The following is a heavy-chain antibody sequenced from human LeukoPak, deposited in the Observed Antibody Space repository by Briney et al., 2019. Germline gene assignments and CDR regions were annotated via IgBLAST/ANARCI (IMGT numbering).Heavy chain of an antibody. D-gene: IGHD6-19*01. Sequence: ASVKVSFKASGYSFTSYGITWVRQAPGQGLEWMGWINPYNGNTNYAQKLQDRVTMTTDTSTSTAYMDLRSLRSDDTAVYYCARERSGWFFSNWGQGTLVTVSS. CDR2: INPYNGNT. CDR1: GYSFTSYG. CDR3: ARERSGWFFSN. J-gene: IGHJ4*02. V-gene: IGHV1-18*01.